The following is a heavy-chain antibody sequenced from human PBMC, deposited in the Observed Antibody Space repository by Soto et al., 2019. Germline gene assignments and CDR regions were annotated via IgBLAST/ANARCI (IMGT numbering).Heavy chain of an antibody. CDR3: ARRDTYDDILTGYHNSFVP. D-gene: IGHD3-9*01. V-gene: IGHV4-39*01. J-gene: IGHJ5*02. CDR2: IYYSGST. Sequence: PSETLSLTCTVSGGSISSSSYYWGWIRQPPGKGLEWIGSIYYSGSTYYNPSLKSRVTISVDTSKNQFSLKLSSVTAADTAVYYCARRDTYDDILTGYHNSFVPWGPGTLVTLSS. CDR1: GGSISSSSYY.